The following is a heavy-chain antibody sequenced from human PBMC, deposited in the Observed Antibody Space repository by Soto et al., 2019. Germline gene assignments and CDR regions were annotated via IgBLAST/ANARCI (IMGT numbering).Heavy chain of an antibody. CDR1: GGSFSGYY. J-gene: IGHJ4*02. V-gene: IGHV4-34*01. CDR3: ARVTLLQSGALDY. CDR2: INHSGST. Sequence: QVQLQQWGAGLLKPSETLSLTCAVYGGSFSGYYWSWIRQPPGKGLEWIGEINHSGSTNYNPSLKSRVTISVDTSKNQFSLKLSSVTAADTAVYYCARVTLLQSGALDYWGQGTLVTVSS. D-gene: IGHD1-1*01.